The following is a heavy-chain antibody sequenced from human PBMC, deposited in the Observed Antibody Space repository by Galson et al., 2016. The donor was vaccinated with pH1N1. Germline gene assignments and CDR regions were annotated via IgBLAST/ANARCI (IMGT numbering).Heavy chain of an antibody. CDR3: ARGVIDYDFWSGYQDHAAFDI. CDR1: DSVSSNSAT. J-gene: IGHJ3*02. V-gene: IGHV6-1*01. D-gene: IGHD3-3*01. Sequence: DSVSSNSATWNWIRQSPSRGLEWLGRTYYRSKWYNDYAESVKSRIIISPDTSKNQLSLQLNSVTPADTAVYYCARGVIDYDFWSGYQDHAAFDIWGQGTMVIVSS. CDR2: TYYRSKWYN.